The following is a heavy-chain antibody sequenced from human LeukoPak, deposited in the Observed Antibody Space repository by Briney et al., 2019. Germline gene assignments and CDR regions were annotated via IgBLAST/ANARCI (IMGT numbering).Heavy chain of an antibody. CDR2: INHSGST. V-gene: IGHV4-34*01. Sequence: SETLSLTCAVYGGSFSGYYWSWIRQPPGKGLEWIGGINHSGSTNYNPSLKSRVTISLDTSKNQFSLKLSSVTAADTAVYYCARRSRLHIVDAATAVAYWGQGTLVTVSS. J-gene: IGHJ4*02. CDR1: GGSFSGYY. D-gene: IGHD2-15*01. CDR3: ARRSRLHIVDAATAVAY.